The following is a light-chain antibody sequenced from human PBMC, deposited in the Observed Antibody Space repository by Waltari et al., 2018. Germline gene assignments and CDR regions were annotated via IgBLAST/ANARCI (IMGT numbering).Light chain of an antibody. Sequence: QSVLTQPPSASGTPGQRVTISCSGSSSNIGSNYVYWYQQLPGTAPKLLIYRNTPRPSGVPDRFSGSKSSTAASRAISGLRSEDEADYDCAAWDDSLSGPVFGGGTKLTVL. V-gene: IGLV1-47*01. CDR1: SSNIGSNY. CDR3: AAWDDSLSGPV. CDR2: RNT. J-gene: IGLJ2*01.